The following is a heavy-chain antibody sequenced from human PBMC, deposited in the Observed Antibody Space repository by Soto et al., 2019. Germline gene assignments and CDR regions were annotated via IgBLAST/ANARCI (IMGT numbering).Heavy chain of an antibody. J-gene: IGHJ4*02. D-gene: IGHD1-7*01. Sequence: DVQVVESGGGLVLPGGSLRLSCAASGFTVSTSRMSWFRQAPGKGLEWVSVIYSGGNTYYADSVKGRFTISRDNSQNTRYIQMNSLSAEDTAVYYCARERRGDGNAELWGQGTLVTVSS. CDR1: GFTVSTSR. CDR2: IYSGGNT. CDR3: ARERRGDGNAEL. V-gene: IGHV3-66*01.